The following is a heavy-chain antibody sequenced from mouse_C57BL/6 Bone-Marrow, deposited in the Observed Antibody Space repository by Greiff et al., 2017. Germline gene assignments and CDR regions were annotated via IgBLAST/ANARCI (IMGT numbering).Heavy chain of an antibody. CDR3: ACYYYGSSLYAMDY. V-gene: IGHV2-2*01. Sequence: QVQLKESGPGLVQPSQSLSITCTVSGFSLTSYGVHWVRQSPGKGLEWLGVIWSGGSTDYNAAFISRLSISKDNSKRQVFFKMNSLQADDTAIYYCACYYYGSSLYAMDYWGQGTSVTVSS. CDR1: GFSLTSYG. J-gene: IGHJ4*01. D-gene: IGHD1-1*01. CDR2: IWSGGST.